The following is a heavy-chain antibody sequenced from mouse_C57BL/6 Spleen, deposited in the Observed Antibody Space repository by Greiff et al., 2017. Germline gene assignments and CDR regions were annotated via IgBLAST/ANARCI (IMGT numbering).Heavy chain of an antibody. CDR3: ARSVLPGYFDY. V-gene: IGHV1-82*01. CDR2: IYPGDGDT. Sequence: QVQLQQSGPELVKPGASVKISCKASGYAFSSSWMNWVKQRPGKGLEWIGRIYPGDGDTNYNGKFKGKATLTADKSSSTAYMQLSSLTSEDSAVYFCARSVLPGYFDYWGQGTTLTVSS. CDR1: GYAFSSSW. J-gene: IGHJ2*01.